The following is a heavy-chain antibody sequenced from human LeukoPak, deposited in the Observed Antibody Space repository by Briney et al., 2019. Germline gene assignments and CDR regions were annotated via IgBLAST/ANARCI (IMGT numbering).Heavy chain of an antibody. J-gene: IGHJ5*02. D-gene: IGHD3-10*01. Sequence: GGSLRLSCEGSGFTFSNYWMSWVRQAAGKGLEWVGKINQDGSQKTYANSVEGRFTISRDNAKNSLFLQMNSLRAEDTAVYYCARGLGDFGNWFDPWGQGTVVTVSS. CDR3: ARGLGDFGNWFDP. CDR1: GFTFSNYW. CDR2: INQDGSQK. V-gene: IGHV3-7*01.